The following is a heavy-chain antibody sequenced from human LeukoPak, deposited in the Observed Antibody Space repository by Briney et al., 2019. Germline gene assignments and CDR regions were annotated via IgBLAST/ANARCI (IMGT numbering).Heavy chain of an antibody. D-gene: IGHD3-22*01. Sequence: SETLSLTCTVSGGSISSYYWSWIRQPPGKGLEWVGYIYYSGSTNYNPSLKSRVTISVDTSKNQFSLKLSSATAADTAVYYCARSTDYYDSSGYSRWFDPWGQGTLVTVSS. CDR1: GGSISSYY. V-gene: IGHV4-59*01. CDR3: ARSTDYYDSSGYSRWFDP. CDR2: IYYSGST. J-gene: IGHJ5*02.